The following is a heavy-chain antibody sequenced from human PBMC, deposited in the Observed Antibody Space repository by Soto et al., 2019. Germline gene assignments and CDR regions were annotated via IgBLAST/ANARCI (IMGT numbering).Heavy chain of an antibody. CDR3: ARTRDGYNSWWFDP. CDR2: ISAYNGNT. D-gene: IGHD5-12*01. V-gene: IGHV1-18*01. J-gene: IGHJ5*02. Sequence: PGASVKVSCKASGYTFTSYGISWVRQAPGQGLEWMGWISAYNGNTNYAQKLQGRVTMTTDTSTSTAYMELRSLRSDDTAVYYCARTRDGYNSWWFDPWGQGTLVTVSS. CDR1: GYTFTSYG.